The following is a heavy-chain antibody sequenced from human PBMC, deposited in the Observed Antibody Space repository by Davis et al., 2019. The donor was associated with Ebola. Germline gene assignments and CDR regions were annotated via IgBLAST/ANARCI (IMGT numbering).Heavy chain of an antibody. J-gene: IGHJ6*02. V-gene: IGHV3-33*03. CDR2: IWYDGSNK. CDR3: AKQLGSGFMYDGMDV. D-gene: IGHD3-3*01. CDR1: GFTFSSYG. Sequence: GGSLKLPCAASGFTFSSYGMHWVRQAPGKGLEWVAVIWYDGSNKYYADSVKGRFTISRENSKNSIFLQLNSLRAEDTAVYYCAKQLGSGFMYDGMDVWGQGTTVTVSS.